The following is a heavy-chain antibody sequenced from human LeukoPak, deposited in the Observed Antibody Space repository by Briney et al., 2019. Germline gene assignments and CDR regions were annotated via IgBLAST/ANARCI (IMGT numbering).Heavy chain of an antibody. J-gene: IGHJ4*02. V-gene: IGHV3-23*01. D-gene: IGHD4-11*01. Sequence: GGSLRLSCAASGFTFSSYAMSWVRQAPGKGLEGVLTINGGGVNTHYADSVGGRFTISRDNSKNTLFLQMNSLRDEDTAVYYCAKDLYSNYGPADYWGQGNLVTVSS. CDR2: INGGGVNT. CDR3: AKDLYSNYGPADY. CDR1: GFTFSSYA.